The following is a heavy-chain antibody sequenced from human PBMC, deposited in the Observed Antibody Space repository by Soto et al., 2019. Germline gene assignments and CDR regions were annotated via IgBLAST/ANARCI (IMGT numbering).Heavy chain of an antibody. CDR3: ARASRGITMVRGVIMGIDY. D-gene: IGHD3-10*01. V-gene: IGHV4-34*01. J-gene: IGHJ4*02. CDR2: INHSGST. CDR1: GGSFSGYY. Sequence: SETLSLTCAVYGGSFSGYYWSWIRQPPGKGLEWIGEINHSGSTNYNPSLKSRVTISVDTSKDQFSLKLSSVTAADTAVYYCARASRGITMVRGVIMGIDYWGQGTLVTVSS.